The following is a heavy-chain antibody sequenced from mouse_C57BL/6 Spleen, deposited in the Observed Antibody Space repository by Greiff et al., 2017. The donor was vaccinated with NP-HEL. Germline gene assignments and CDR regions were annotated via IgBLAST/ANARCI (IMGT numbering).Heavy chain of an antibody. CDR1: GFTFSSYT. J-gene: IGHJ3*01. V-gene: IGHV5-9*01. CDR2: ISGGGGNT. CDR3: ARREGPWFAY. Sequence: EVQGVESGGGLVKPGGSLKLSCAASGFTFSSYTMSWVRQTPEKRLEWVATISGGGGNTYYPDSVKGRFTISRDNAKNTLYLQMSSLRSEDTALYYCARREGPWFAYWGQGTLVTVSA.